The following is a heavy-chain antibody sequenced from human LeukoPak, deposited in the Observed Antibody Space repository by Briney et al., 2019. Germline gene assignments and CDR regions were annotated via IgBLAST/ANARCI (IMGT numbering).Heavy chain of an antibody. Sequence: GGTLRLSCEASGFTFSRYGMSWVRQAPGKGLEWVSAISGSGGSTYYADSVKGRFTISRDNSKNTLYLQMNSLRAEDTAVYYCAKELELDAFDIWGQGTMVTVSS. CDR2: ISGSGGST. CDR3: AKELELDAFDI. D-gene: IGHD1-7*01. J-gene: IGHJ3*02. CDR1: GFTFSRYG. V-gene: IGHV3-23*01.